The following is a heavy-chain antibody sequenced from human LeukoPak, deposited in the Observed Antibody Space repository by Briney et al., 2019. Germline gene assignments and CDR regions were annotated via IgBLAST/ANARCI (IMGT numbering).Heavy chain of an antibody. J-gene: IGHJ5*02. Sequence: SETLSLTCTVSGGSISSYYWSWIRQFPEKGLEWVGDIYYSGSTNYNPSLKSRVTISVDTSKNQFSLRLSSVTAADTAVYYCAREVDAAAAYNWFDPWGQGTLVTVSS. CDR3: AREVDAAAAYNWFDP. D-gene: IGHD2-2*01. CDR1: GGSISSYY. CDR2: IYYSGST. V-gene: IGHV4-59*01.